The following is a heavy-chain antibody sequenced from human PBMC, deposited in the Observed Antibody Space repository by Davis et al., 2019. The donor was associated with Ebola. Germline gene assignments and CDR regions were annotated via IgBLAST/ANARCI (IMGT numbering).Heavy chain of an antibody. CDR3: ARGRDIWSAYSY. CDR2: INPSSGGT. J-gene: IGHJ4*02. Sequence: AASVKVSCKASGYTFTGYYVHWVRQAPGQGLEWMGCINPSSGGTHSAQKFQGRLTMTRDTSINTAYLEMSSLIYDDTAIYYCARGRDIWSAYSYWGQGSLVTVSS. D-gene: IGHD3-3*01. V-gene: IGHV1-2*02. CDR1: GYTFTGYY.